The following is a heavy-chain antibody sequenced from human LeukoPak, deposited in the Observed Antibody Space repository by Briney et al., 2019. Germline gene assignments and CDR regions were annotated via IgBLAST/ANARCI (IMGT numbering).Heavy chain of an antibody. CDR3: ARGGGSSWPLPYFDY. J-gene: IGHJ4*02. CDR2: INPDGSVT. Sequence: GESLRLSCAASEFYWMHWVRQAPGKGLVWVSRINPDGSVTSYADSVKGRFTISRDNAKNSLYLQMNSLRAEDTAVYYCARGGGSSWPLPYFDYWGQGTLVTVSS. CDR1: EFYW. V-gene: IGHV3-74*01. D-gene: IGHD6-13*01.